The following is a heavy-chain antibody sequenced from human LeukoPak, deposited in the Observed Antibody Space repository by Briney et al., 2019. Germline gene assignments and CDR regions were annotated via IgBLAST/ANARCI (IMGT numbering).Heavy chain of an antibody. J-gene: IGHJ3*02. V-gene: IGHV4-39*07. D-gene: IGHD2-2*01. CDR1: GGSISSSSYY. CDR3: ARDLQVPAANDAFDI. Sequence: SETLSLTCTVSGGSISSSSYYWGWIRQPPGKGLEWIGSIYYTGSTYYNPSLKSRVTISVDTSKNQFSLKLSSVTAADTAVYYCARDLQVPAANDAFDIWGQGTMVTVSS. CDR2: IYYTGST.